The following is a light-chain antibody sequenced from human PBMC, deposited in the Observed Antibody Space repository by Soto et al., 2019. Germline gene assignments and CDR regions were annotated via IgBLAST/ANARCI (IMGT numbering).Light chain of an antibody. CDR2: ANR. CDR3: QSFDNSLSGWV. V-gene: IGLV1-40*01. J-gene: IGLJ3*02. Sequence: QSVLTQPPSVSGAPGQRVTISCTEIGTPYDVQWYQQSPGTAPKLLIYANRDRPSGVPDRFSGSRSDTSASLAITGLQAEDEADYYCQSFDNSLSGWVFGGGTKLTVL. CDR1: GTPYD.